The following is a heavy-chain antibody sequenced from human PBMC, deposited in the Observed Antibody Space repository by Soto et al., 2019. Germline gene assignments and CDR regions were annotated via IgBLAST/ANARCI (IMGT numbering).Heavy chain of an antibody. CDR3: ARLGGYYQTLDS. CDR1: GCSISSYY. D-gene: IGHD3-22*01. Sequence: SETLSLTCTGSGCSISSYYSSWIPQPPQKGLEIVGYIYYAGSTTYNPSLKSRVTISVDTSKNQFSLQLSSVTAADTAVYYCARLGGYYQTLDSWGEGTRVTVSS. J-gene: IGHJ4*02. CDR2: IYYAGST. V-gene: IGHV4-59*08.